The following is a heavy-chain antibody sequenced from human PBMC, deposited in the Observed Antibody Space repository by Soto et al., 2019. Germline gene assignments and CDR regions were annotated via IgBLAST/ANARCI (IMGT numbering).Heavy chain of an antibody. CDR1: GGSFSGYY. CDR3: ARTLAGYGSSSGLLDY. J-gene: IGHJ4*02. CDR2: INHSGST. Sequence: SETLSLTCTVYGGSFSGYYWTWTRQPPGNGLEWIGEINHSGSTNYNPSLKSRVTVSVDTSKNQFSLKLTSVTAADTAVYYCARTLAGYGSSSGLLDYWGQGTLVTVSS. D-gene: IGHD6-6*01. V-gene: IGHV4-34*01.